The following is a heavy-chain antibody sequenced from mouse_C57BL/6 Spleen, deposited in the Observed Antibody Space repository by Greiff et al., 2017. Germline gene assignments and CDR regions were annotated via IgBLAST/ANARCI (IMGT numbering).Heavy chain of an antibody. CDR1: GYTFTDYY. J-gene: IGHJ2*01. V-gene: IGHV1-26*01. D-gene: IGHD2-5*01. Sequence: EVQLQQSGPELVKPGASVKISCKASGYTFTDYYMNWVKQSHGKSLEWIGDINPNNGGTSYNQKFKGKATLTVDKSSSTAYMELRSLTSEDSAVYYCARVRGLYSNYAFDYWGQGTTLTVSS. CDR3: ARVRGLYSNYAFDY. CDR2: INPNNGGT.